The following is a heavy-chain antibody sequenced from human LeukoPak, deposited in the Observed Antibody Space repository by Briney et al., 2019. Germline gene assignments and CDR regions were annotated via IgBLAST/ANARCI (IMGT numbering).Heavy chain of an antibody. CDR3: ARGAHQHSDS. Sequence: ASVKVSCKASGYTFTDFYIHWVRQAPGQGLEWMAKLIPSGGSPSYAQNFQGRVTVTSDTSTSTVHMELSSLRSDESAVYYCARGAHQHSDSWGQGTLVSVSS. D-gene: IGHD2-2*01. J-gene: IGHJ4*02. CDR2: LIPSGGSP. CDR1: GYTFTDFY. V-gene: IGHV1-46*01.